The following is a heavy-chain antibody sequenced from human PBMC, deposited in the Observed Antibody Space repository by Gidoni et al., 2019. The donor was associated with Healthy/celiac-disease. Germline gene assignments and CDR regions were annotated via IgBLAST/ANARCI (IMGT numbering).Heavy chain of an antibody. V-gene: IGHV3-48*01. CDR3: ARDRRSGYDYFWNY. CDR2: ISSSSSTI. J-gene: IGHJ4*02. Sequence: EVQLVESGGGLVQPGGSLRLSCAASGFTFSSYSMNWVRQAPGKGLEWVSYISSSSSTIYYADSVKGRFTISRDNAKNSLYLQMNSLRAEDTAVYYCARDRRSGYDYFWNYWGQGTLVTVSS. CDR1: GFTFSSYS. D-gene: IGHD5-12*01.